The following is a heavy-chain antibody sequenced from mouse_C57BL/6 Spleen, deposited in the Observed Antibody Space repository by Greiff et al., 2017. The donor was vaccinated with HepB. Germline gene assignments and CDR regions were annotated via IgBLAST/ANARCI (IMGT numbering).Heavy chain of an antibody. CDR2: ISNGGGST. D-gene: IGHD2-4*01. J-gene: IGHJ1*03. CDR1: GFTFSDYY. Sequence: EVQLQESGGGLVQPGGSLKLSCAASGFTFSDYYMYWVRQTPEKRLEWVAYISNGGGSTYYPDTVKGRFTISRDNAKNTLYLQMSRLKSEDTAMYYCARQGVYDYDGGYFDVWGTGTTVTVSS. V-gene: IGHV5-12*01. CDR3: ARQGVYDYDGGYFDV.